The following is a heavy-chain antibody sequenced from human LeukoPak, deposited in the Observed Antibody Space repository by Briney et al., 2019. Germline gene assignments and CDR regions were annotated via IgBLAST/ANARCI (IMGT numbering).Heavy chain of an antibody. CDR2: INHSGST. J-gene: IGHJ4*02. D-gene: IGHD3-10*01. Sequence: SETLSLTCAVYGGSFSGYYWSWIRQPPGKGLEWIGEINHSGSTNYNPSLKSRVTISVDTSKNQFSLKLSSVTAADTAVYYCAGFSIWYYFDYWGQGTLVTVSS. CDR1: GGSFSGYY. V-gene: IGHV4-34*01. CDR3: AGFSIWYYFDY.